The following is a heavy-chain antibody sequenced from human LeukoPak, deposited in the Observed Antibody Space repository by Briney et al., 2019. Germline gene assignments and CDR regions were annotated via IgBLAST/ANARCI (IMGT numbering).Heavy chain of an antibody. CDR3: AKGGYSYGYLYYYMYV. CDR1: GFTFSSYG. CDR2: IWYDGSNK. Sequence: GRSLRLSCAASGFTFSSYGMHWVRRAPGKGLEWVAVIWYDGSNKYYADSVKGRFTISRDNSKNTLYLQMNSLRAEDTAVYYCAKGGYSYGYLYYYMYVWGKGTTVTVSS. D-gene: IGHD5-18*01. J-gene: IGHJ6*03. V-gene: IGHV3-33*06.